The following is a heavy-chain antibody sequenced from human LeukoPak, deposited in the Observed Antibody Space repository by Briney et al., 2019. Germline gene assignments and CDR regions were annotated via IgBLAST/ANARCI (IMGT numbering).Heavy chain of an antibody. CDR2: ISAYNGNT. Sequence: ASVKVSCKASGYTFTSYGISWVRQAPGQGLEWMGWISAYNGNTNYAQKLQGRVTMTTDTSTSTAYMELRSLRSDDTAVYYCARDHYVYVWGSYPTLIDYWGQGTLVTVSS. V-gene: IGHV1-18*01. D-gene: IGHD3-16*02. CDR1: GYTFTSYG. J-gene: IGHJ4*02. CDR3: ARDHYVYVWGSYPTLIDY.